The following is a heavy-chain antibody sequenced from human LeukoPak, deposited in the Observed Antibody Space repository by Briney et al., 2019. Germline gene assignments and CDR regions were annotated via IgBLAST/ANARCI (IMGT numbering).Heavy chain of an antibody. Sequence: PSETLSLTCAVYGGSFSGYYWSWIRQPPGKGLEWIGEINHSGSTNYNPSLKSRVTISVDTSKNQFSLKLSSVTVADTAVYYCAREADLGAVAGREDAFDIWGQGTMVTVSS. D-gene: IGHD6-19*01. CDR3: AREADLGAVAGREDAFDI. CDR2: INHSGST. V-gene: IGHV4-34*01. J-gene: IGHJ3*02. CDR1: GGSFSGYY.